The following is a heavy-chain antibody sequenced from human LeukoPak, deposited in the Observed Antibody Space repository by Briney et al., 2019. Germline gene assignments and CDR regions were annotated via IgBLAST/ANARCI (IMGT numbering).Heavy chain of an antibody. CDR3: ARVTWLSAAGTEGNFDF. D-gene: IGHD6-13*01. V-gene: IGHV3-23*01. Sequence: GGSLRLSCVASGFTFRTYAMSWVRQAPGKGLEWVSGISDSGGTTYYVDSVKGRFTSSRDNSKNTLYLQINSLRAEDMALYYCARVTWLSAAGTEGNFDFWGQGTLVTVSS. CDR1: GFTFRTYA. CDR2: ISDSGGTT. J-gene: IGHJ4*02.